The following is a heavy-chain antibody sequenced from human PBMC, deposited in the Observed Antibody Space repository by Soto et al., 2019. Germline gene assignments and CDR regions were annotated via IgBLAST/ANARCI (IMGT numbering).Heavy chain of an antibody. V-gene: IGHV4-4*07. Sequence: SETLSLTCTVSGGSINTFYWSWVRQPAGKGLEWIGRIFSSGSTSFNPSLESRVAMSGDTSKNHFSLNLSSVTAADMAVYYCAREGSYSAYNFAHGIQLWSFDFWGQGALVTVSS. D-gene: IGHD5-12*01. J-gene: IGHJ4*02. CDR2: IFSSGST. CDR3: AREGSYSAYNFAHGIQLWSFDF. CDR1: GGSINTFY.